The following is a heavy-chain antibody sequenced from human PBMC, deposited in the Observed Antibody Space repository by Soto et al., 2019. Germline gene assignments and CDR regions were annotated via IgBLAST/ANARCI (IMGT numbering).Heavy chain of an antibody. J-gene: IGHJ4*02. CDR1: GGSISGYY. Sequence: QVQLQESGPGLVKPSETLSLTCTVSGGSISGYYWSWIRQPAGKGLEWLGRIYTSGRTNYNPSLTSRVTMSLDTSKNHCSLKLCSVTAADTAVYYCARDPYCSGGSCRGEEDFDYWGQGTLVTVSS. D-gene: IGHD2-15*01. CDR3: ARDPYCSGGSCRGEEDFDY. CDR2: IYTSGRT. V-gene: IGHV4-4*07.